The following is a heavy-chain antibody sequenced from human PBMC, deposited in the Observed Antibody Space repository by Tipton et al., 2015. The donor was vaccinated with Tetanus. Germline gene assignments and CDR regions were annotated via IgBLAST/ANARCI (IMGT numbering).Heavy chain of an antibody. Sequence: TLSLTCTVSGGSISSSSYYWGWIRQPPGKGLEWIGSIYYSGSTYYNPSLKSRVTISVDTSKNQFSLKLSSVTAADTAVYYCAIHLLGIAAALYYFDYWGQGTLVTVSS. V-gene: IGHV4-39*01. J-gene: IGHJ4*02. CDR2: IYYSGST. CDR1: GGSISSSSYY. D-gene: IGHD6-13*01. CDR3: AIHLLGIAAALYYFDY.